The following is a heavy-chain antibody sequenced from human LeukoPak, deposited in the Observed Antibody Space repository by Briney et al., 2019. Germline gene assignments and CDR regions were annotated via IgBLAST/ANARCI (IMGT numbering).Heavy chain of an antibody. J-gene: IGHJ5*02. Sequence: SETLSLTCAVYGGSFSGYYWSWIRQPPGKGLEWIGEINHSGSTNYNPSLKSRVTISVDTSKNQFSLKLSSVTAADTAVYYCARAQLRFLEWPPNWFDPWGQGTLVTVSS. CDR1: GGSFSGYY. CDR2: INHSGST. V-gene: IGHV4-34*01. CDR3: ARAQLRFLEWPPNWFDP. D-gene: IGHD3-3*01.